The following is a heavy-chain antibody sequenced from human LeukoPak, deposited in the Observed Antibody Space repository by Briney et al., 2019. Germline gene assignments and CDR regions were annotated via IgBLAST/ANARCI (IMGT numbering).Heavy chain of an antibody. J-gene: IGHJ6*03. CDR3: AKVRSEQAVYYRDV. D-gene: IGHD1/OR15-1a*01. Sequence: GGSLRLSCAASGFSFSNSGMHWVRQAPGKGLEWVAFIRYDGSNKYYADSVKGRFTISRDNSENTLYLHMNSLRAEETAVYYCAKVRSEQAVYYRDVWGKGTTVTVSS. CDR1: GFSFSNSG. V-gene: IGHV3-30*02. CDR2: IRYDGSNK.